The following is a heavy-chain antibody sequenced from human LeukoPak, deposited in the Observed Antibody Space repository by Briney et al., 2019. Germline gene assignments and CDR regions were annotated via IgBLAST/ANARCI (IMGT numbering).Heavy chain of an antibody. D-gene: IGHD4-17*01. CDR2: IYYSGST. Sequence: SETLSLTCTVSGGSISNYYWSWIRQPPGKGLEWIGYIYYSGSTNYNPSLKSRVTISVDMSKNQFSLKLSSVTAADTAVYYCASYGDSDAFDIWGQGTMVTVSS. V-gene: IGHV4-59*12. CDR3: ASYGDSDAFDI. CDR1: GGSISNYY. J-gene: IGHJ3*02.